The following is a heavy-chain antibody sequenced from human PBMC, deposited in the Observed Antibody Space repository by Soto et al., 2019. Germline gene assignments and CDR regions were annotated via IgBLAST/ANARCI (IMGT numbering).Heavy chain of an antibody. D-gene: IGHD3-10*01. Sequence: SLILSCVTSGFTFSSYGMHWVRQAPGKGLEWLAIIRYDGSNKYYGDSVKGRFTISRDNSNNTLYLEMNNLRAEDTAVYYCARDRTFYGSGSKGMDFWGQGTTVTVSS. CDR3: ARDRTFYGSGSKGMDF. CDR2: IRYDGSNK. CDR1: GFTFSSYG. J-gene: IGHJ6*02. V-gene: IGHV3-33*01.